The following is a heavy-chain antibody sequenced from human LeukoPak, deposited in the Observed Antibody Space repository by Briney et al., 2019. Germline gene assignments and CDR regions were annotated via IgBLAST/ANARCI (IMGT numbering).Heavy chain of an antibody. CDR2: ISGSGGST. V-gene: IGHV3-23*01. CDR3: AKGYYDYVWGSYYFDY. CDR1: GFTFSSYA. D-gene: IGHD3-16*01. Sequence: QPGGSLRLSCAASGFTFSSYAMSWVRQASGKGLEWVSAISGSGGSTYYADSVKGRFTISRDNSRDTLYLQMNSLRAEDTAVYYCAKGYYDYVWGSYYFDYWGQGTLVTVSS. J-gene: IGHJ4*02.